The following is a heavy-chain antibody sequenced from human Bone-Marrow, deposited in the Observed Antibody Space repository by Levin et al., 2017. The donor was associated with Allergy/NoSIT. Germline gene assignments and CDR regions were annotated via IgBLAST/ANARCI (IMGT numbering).Heavy chain of an antibody. CDR2: ISWNSGSI. D-gene: IGHD3-22*01. J-gene: IGHJ4*02. V-gene: IGHV3-9*01. CDR3: AKLSGLDSRGPNYYFDY. Sequence: SLKISCGASGFTYDDYAMHWVRQAPGKGLEWVSGISWNSGSIDYADSVKGRFTISRDNAKNSLYLQMNSLTAEDTALYYCAKLSGLDSRGPNYYFDYWGQGTLVTVSP. CDR1: GFTYDDYA.